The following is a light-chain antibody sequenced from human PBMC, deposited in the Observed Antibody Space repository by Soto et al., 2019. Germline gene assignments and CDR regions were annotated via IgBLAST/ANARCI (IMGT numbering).Light chain of an antibody. V-gene: IGLV2-8*01. CDR1: SSDVGGYKY. CDR3: SSYAGSNIVV. Sequence: QSALTQPPSASGSPGQSVTISCTGTSSDVGGYKYVSWYQHHPGKAPKVMIYEVSKRPSGVPDRFSGSKSGNTASLTVSGLQAEDEADYYCSSYAGSNIVVFGGGTKLTVL. CDR2: EVS. J-gene: IGLJ2*01.